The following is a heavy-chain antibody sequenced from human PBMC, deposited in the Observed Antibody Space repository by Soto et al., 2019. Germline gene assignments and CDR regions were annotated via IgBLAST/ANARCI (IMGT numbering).Heavy chain of an antibody. J-gene: IGHJ5*02. CDR2: TYYRSKWYN. D-gene: IGHD2-2*01. CDR3: ARDMGYCSSTSCYPPNWFDP. V-gene: IGHV6-1*01. Sequence: SQTLSLTCAISGDSVSSNSAAWNWIRQSPSRGLEWLGRTYYRSKWYNDYAVSVKSRITINPDTSKNQFSLQLNSVTPEDTAVYYCARDMGYCSSTSCYPPNWFDPWGQGTLVTVSS. CDR1: GDSVSSNSAA.